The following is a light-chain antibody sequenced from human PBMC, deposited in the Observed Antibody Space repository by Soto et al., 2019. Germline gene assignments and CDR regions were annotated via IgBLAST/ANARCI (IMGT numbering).Light chain of an antibody. CDR2: PAS. CDR3: QQSYSSPWT. CDR1: QTITNY. Sequence: DIQMTQSPSSLSASVGDRVTITCRASQTITNYLNWYQQKPGKAPKLLIYPASTLPSGVPSRFTGGGSGTDFTLTIDSLQPEDFATYFCQQSYSSPWTFGQGTKVEI. V-gene: IGKV1-39*01. J-gene: IGKJ1*01.